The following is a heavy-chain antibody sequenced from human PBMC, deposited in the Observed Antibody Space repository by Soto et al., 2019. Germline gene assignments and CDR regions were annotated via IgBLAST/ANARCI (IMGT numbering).Heavy chain of an antibody. CDR1: GGSFSGYY. D-gene: IGHD4-4*01. CDR2: INHSGST. CDR3: AVGGNYRFDY. J-gene: IGHJ4*02. Sequence: QVQLQQWGAGLLKPSETLSLTCAVYGGSFSGYYWCWIRQPPGKGLEWIGEINHSGSTNYNPSLKSRVTISVDTSKTQFSLKLSSVTAADTAVYYCAVGGNYRFDYWGQGTLVTVSS. V-gene: IGHV4-34*01.